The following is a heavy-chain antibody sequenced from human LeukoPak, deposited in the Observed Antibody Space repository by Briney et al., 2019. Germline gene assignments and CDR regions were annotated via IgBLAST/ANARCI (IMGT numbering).Heavy chain of an antibody. Sequence: WASVKVSCKASGYTFTSYGISWVRQAPGQGLEWMGWISAYNGNTNYAQKLQGRVTMTTDTSTSTAHMELRSLRSDDTAVYYCARGVRSAYYYYMDVWGKGTTVTVSS. V-gene: IGHV1-18*01. CDR2: ISAYNGNT. CDR1: GYTFTSYG. J-gene: IGHJ6*03. D-gene: IGHD3-10*02. CDR3: ARGVRSAYYYYMDV.